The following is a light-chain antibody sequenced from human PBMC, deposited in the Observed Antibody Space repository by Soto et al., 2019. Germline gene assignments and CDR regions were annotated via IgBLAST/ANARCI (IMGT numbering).Light chain of an antibody. V-gene: IGKV1-39*01. J-gene: IGKJ1*01. CDR3: HQSYSTSRT. CDR2: AAT. Sequence: IQITQCPFSVSASVGVRATISCLASHIISSYLNWYQQKPGKAPKIMIYAATSFQLWIRSSLSGRGSGTDFPLTISSLQPEDFATYYCHQSYSTSRTFGQGTMVDTK. CDR1: HIISSY.